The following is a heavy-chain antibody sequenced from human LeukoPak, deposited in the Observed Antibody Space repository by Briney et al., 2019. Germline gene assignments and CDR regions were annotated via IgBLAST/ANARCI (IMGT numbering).Heavy chain of an antibody. CDR2: ISGSGAGT. V-gene: IGHV3-23*01. CDR1: GLTLSNYD. Sequence: GGSLRLSCAASGLTLSNYDMNWVRQAPGKGLEWVSAISGSGAGTYYTESVKGRFTISRDNSKNTLYLQMNSLRGEDTAVYYCAKRGTYYGGFDYWGQGTLVTVSS. CDR3: AKRGTYYGGFDY. D-gene: IGHD1-26*01. J-gene: IGHJ4*02.